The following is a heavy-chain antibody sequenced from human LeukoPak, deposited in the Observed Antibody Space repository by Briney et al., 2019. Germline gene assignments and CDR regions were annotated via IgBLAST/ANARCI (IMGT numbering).Heavy chain of an antibody. CDR3: ARADALDAFDI. CDR2: INHSGST. J-gene: IGHJ3*02. V-gene: IGHV4-34*01. CDR1: GGSLSGYY. Sequence: SETLSLTCAVYGGSLSGYYWSWIRQPPGKGLEWIGEINHSGSTNYNPSLKSRVTISVDTSKNQFSLKLSSVTAADTAVYYCARADALDAFDIWGQGTMVTVSS.